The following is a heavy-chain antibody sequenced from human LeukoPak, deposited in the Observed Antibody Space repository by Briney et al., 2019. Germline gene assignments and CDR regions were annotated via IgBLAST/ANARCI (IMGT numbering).Heavy chain of an antibody. CDR2: IRYDGSNK. CDR3: AKDRAQLWLFDY. CDR1: GFTFSSYG. Sequence: AGGSLRLSCAASGFTFSSYGMHWVRPAPGKGLEWVAFIRYDGSNKYYADSVKGRFTISRDNSKNTLYLQMNSLRAEDTAMYYCAKDRAQLWLFDYWGQGTLVTVSS. V-gene: IGHV3-30*02. D-gene: IGHD5-18*01. J-gene: IGHJ4*02.